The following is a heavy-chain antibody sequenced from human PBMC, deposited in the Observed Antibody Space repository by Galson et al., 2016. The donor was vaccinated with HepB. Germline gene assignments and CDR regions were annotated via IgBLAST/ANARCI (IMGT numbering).Heavy chain of an antibody. J-gene: IGHJ6*02. CDR2: IYIGDDI. V-gene: IGHV3-66*01. Sequence: SLRLSCAASGFTVSRNYMSWVRQAPGKGLEWVSTIYIGDDIFYADSVRGRFTISRDNSMNTVYLQMNNLRAEDTAGYYCARGSYGYGMDVWGQGTTVPVSS. CDR1: GFTVSRNY. CDR3: ARGSYGYGMDV. D-gene: IGHD3-16*01.